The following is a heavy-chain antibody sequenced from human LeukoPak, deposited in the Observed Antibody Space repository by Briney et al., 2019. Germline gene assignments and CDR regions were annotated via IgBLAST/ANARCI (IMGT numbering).Heavy chain of an antibody. Sequence: GGSLRLSCAASGFTFSSYAMSWVRQAPGKGLEWVSAISGSGGSTYYADSVKGRFSISRDNAKNSLYLQMNSLRAEDTAVYYCAKEHSPPDYYGMDVWGQGTTVTVSS. CDR1: GFTFSSYA. V-gene: IGHV3-23*01. J-gene: IGHJ6*02. CDR3: AKEHSPPDYYGMDV. CDR2: ISGSGGST. D-gene: IGHD6-13*01.